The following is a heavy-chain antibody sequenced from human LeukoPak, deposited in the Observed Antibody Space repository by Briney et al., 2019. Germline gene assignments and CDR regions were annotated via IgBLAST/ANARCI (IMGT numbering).Heavy chain of an antibody. CDR1: GYSFTNYW. D-gene: IGHD3-9*01. CDR2: IYPGDSDT. CDR3: ARQRDNLTIP. V-gene: IGHV5-51*01. J-gene: IGHJ5*02. Sequence: GESLKISCKGSGYSFTNYWIGWVRQMPGKGLEWMGIIYPGDSDTRYSPSFQGQVTISVDKSISTAYLQWSSLKAADTAIYYCARQRDNLTIPWGQGTLVTVSS.